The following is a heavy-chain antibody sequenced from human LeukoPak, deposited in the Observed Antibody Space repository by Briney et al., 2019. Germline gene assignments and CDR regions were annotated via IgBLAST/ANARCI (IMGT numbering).Heavy chain of an antibody. Sequence: PSETLSLTCTVSGGSISSYYWSWIRQPPGKGLEWIGYIYYSGNTNYNPSLKSRVTISVDTSKNQFSLKLSSVTAADTAVYYCARSDSSGYSLMEHWGQGTLVTVSS. D-gene: IGHD3-22*01. J-gene: IGHJ1*01. CDR1: GGSISSYY. CDR2: IYYSGNT. CDR3: ARSDSSGYSLMEH. V-gene: IGHV4-59*01.